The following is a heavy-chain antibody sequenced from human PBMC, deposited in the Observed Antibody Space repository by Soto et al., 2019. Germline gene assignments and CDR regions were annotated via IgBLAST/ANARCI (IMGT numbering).Heavy chain of an antibody. Sequence: EVQLLESGGGLVRPGGSLRLSCAASGYTFSAYAMYWVRQAPGKGLEWVSGISGSGTSPYYTDSVKGRFTISRDNSKHTLYLQMNSLTAEDTARYYCAKVTENEFWRGYFDLWGQGTLLTVSS. CDR1: GYTFSAYA. V-gene: IGHV3-23*01. CDR2: ISGSGTSP. J-gene: IGHJ4*02. CDR3: AKVTENEFWRGYFDL. D-gene: IGHD3-3*01.